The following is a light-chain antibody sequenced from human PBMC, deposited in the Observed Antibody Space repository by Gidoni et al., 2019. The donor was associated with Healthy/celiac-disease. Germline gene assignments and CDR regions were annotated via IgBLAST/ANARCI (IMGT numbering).Light chain of an antibody. J-gene: IGKJ2*01. V-gene: IGKV1-12*01. CDR2: AAS. Sequence: DIQMTQSPSSVSASVGDRVTITCRASQGIRSWLAWYQQKPGKAPKLLIYAASSLQSGVPSRFSGSGSGTDFTLTISSLQPEDFATYYCQQANSFPMYTFXQXTKLEIK. CDR1: QGIRSW. CDR3: QQANSFPMYT.